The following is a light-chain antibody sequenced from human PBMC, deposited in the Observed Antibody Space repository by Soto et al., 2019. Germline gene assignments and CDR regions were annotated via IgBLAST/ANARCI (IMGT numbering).Light chain of an antibody. V-gene: IGKV3-11*01. CDR3: QHRSSWPRS. J-gene: IGKJ1*01. Sequence: DIVLTQSPATLSLSPGDRATLSCRASQSVGTSLAWYKQQPGQAPRLLIHDAAYRASGIPERFRGSGSGTAFSISISSLEPDDFAVYYCQHRSSWPRSFGRVTKVEV. CDR1: QSVGTS. CDR2: DAA.